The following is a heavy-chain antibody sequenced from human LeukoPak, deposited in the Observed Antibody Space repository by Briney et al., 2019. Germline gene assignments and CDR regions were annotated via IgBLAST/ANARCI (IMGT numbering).Heavy chain of an antibody. D-gene: IGHD3-22*01. CDR2: IIPMFGTA. V-gene: IGHV1-69*13. J-gene: IGHJ4*02. CDR3: ASSGPYYYDSSTYYGSFDY. Sequence: SVKVSCKASGGTFGSYAISWVRQAPGQGLEWMGGIIPMFGTASYAQTFQGRVTITADESTNTAYMELSSLRSEDTAVYYCASSGPYYYDSSTYYGSFDYWGQGTLVTVSS. CDR1: GGTFGSYA.